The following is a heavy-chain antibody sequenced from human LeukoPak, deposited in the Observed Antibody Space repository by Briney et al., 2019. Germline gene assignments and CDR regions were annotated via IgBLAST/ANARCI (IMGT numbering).Heavy chain of an antibody. Sequence: GGSLRLSCAASGFTFSSYWMSWVRQAPGKGLEWVANIKQDGSEKYYVDSVKGRSTISRDNAKNSLYLQMNSLRAEDTAVYYCARDPNYYDSSGYYRDAFDIWGQGTMVTVSS. CDR2: IKQDGSEK. CDR1: GFTFSSYW. D-gene: IGHD3-22*01. V-gene: IGHV3-7*03. J-gene: IGHJ3*02. CDR3: ARDPNYYDSSGYYRDAFDI.